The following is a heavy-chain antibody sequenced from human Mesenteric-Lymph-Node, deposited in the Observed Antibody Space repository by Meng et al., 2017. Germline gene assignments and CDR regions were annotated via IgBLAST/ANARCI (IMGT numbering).Heavy chain of an antibody. D-gene: IGHD2-21*01. J-gene: IGHJ4*02. CDR2: MQHSGSA. Sequence: DRELVEPPHTLSLAGPDSDGSMSSANYYWRWIRQPPGKGLEWIGYMQHSGSAYYNPSIKSRVSISVDTSKNQFSLNLNSMTAADTAVYYCASFDHIPRRNYFDYWGQGTLVTVSS. CDR1: DGSMSSANYY. CDR3: ASFDHIPRRNYFDY. V-gene: IGHV4-30-4*01.